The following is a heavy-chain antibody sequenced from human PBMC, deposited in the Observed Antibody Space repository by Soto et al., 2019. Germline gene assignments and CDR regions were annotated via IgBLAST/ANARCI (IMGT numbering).Heavy chain of an antibody. CDR1: GGSISSGDYY. V-gene: IGHV4-30-4*01. D-gene: IGHD5-12*01. Sequence: SETLSLTCTVSGGSISSGDYYWSWNRQPPGKGLEWIGYIYYSGSTYYNPSLKSRVTISVDTSKNQFSLKLSSVTAADTAVYYCASDRWLQYAELDYYYYYGMDVWGQGTTVTVS. CDR3: ASDRWLQYAELDYYYYYGMDV. J-gene: IGHJ6*02. CDR2: IYYSGST.